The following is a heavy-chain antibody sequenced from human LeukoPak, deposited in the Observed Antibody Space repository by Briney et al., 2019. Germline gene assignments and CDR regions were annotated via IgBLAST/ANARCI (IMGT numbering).Heavy chain of an antibody. CDR2: ISGSGGST. J-gene: IGHJ4*02. CDR3: AKDRRYSGSGSYYFDY. CDR1: GFTFSSYG. V-gene: IGHV3-23*01. D-gene: IGHD3-10*01. Sequence: PGGTLRLSCAASGFTFSSYGMSWVRQAPGKGLEWVSAISGSGGSTYYADSVKGRFTISRDNSKNTLYLQMNSLRAEDTAVYYCAKDRRYSGSGSYYFDYWGQGTLVTVSS.